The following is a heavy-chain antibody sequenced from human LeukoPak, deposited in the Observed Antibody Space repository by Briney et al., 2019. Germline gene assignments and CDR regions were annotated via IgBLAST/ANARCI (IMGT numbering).Heavy chain of an antibody. CDR3: ARDVISRNLITLGLGY. CDR1: GFTFSNSS. Sequence: KAGGSLRLSCAASGFTFSNSSMNWVRQAPGKGLEWVSSISSSSDYIYDADSVKGRFTISRDNSNSTAFLEMNSLTVDDTAVYFCARDVISRNLITLGLGYWGQGTLVTVSS. J-gene: IGHJ4*02. V-gene: IGHV3-21*01. CDR2: ISSSSDYI. D-gene: IGHD3-16*01.